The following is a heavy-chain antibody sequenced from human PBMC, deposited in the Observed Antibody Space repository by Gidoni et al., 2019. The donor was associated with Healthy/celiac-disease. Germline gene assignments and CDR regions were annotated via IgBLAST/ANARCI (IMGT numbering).Heavy chain of an antibody. Sequence: EVQLVASGGGLVQPGGSLRLSCSASGFTFSSYAMHWVRQAPGKGLEYVSAISSNGGSTYYADSVKGRFTISRDNSKNTLYLQMSSLRAEDTAVYYCVKSGILCSGGSCYFDYWGQGTLVTVSS. V-gene: IGHV3-64D*06. CDR2: ISSNGGST. J-gene: IGHJ4*02. CDR3: VKSGILCSGGSCYFDY. CDR1: GFTFSSYA. D-gene: IGHD2-15*01.